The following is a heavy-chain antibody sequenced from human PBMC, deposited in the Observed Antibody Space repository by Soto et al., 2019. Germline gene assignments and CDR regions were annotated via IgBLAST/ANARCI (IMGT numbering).Heavy chain of an antibody. J-gene: IGHJ4*02. D-gene: IGHD1-26*01. Sequence: SETLSLTCTVSGASITFGCYSWSWIRQTPGNGLERIGYINHIETTFYNPSFESRLTLSIDRAKNQFSLKLNSMSAANRAVYFCPRGGGSDSFDYWGQGTLVTVSS. CDR2: INHIETT. V-gene: IGHV4-30-2*01. CDR3: PRGGGSDSFDY. CDR1: GASITFGCYS.